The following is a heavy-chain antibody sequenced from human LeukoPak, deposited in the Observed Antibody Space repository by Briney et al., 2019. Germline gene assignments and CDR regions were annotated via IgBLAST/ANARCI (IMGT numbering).Heavy chain of an antibody. V-gene: IGHV5-51*01. J-gene: IGHJ3*02. Sequence: GESLKISCKGSGYSFPSYWIGWVRQMSGKGLEWMGIIYPDDSDTRYSPSFRGQVTISADKSVSTAYLQWSSLKASDTAMYYCARGGNSDAFDIWGQGTMVTVSS. D-gene: IGHD4-23*01. CDR3: ARGGNSDAFDI. CDR2: IYPDDSDT. CDR1: GYSFPSYW.